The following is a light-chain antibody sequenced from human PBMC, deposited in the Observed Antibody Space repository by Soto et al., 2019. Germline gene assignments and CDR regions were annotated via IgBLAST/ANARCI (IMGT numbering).Light chain of an antibody. Sequence: EFVLTQSPASLSLSPGERATLSCRASQSIASYLAWYQQKPGQAPRLLIYDASTRATGIPVRFSGSGSGTDFTLTISSLEPEDFAVYHCQQRSDWPITFGQGTRLEIK. CDR2: DAS. CDR3: QQRSDWPIT. CDR1: QSIASY. J-gene: IGKJ5*01. V-gene: IGKV3-11*01.